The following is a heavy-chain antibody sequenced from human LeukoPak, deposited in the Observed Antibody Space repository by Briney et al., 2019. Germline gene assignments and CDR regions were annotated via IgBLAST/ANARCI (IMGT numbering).Heavy chain of an antibody. V-gene: IGHV3-7*03. CDR1: GFTFSSYW. CDR3: ASSGCSGGSCYLGSYYYYGMDV. D-gene: IGHD2-15*01. CDR2: IKQDGSEK. Sequence: GGSLRLSCAASGFTFSSYWMSWVRQAPGKGLEWVANIKQDGSEKYYVDSVKGRFTISRDNAKNSLYLQMNSLRAEDTAVYYCASSGCSGGSCYLGSYYYYGMDVWGQGTTVTVSS. J-gene: IGHJ6*02.